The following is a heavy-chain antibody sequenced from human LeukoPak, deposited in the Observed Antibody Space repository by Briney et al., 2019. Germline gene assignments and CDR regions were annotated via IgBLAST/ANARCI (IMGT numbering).Heavy chain of an antibody. D-gene: IGHD2-15*01. J-gene: IGHJ1*01. Sequence: SSETLSLTCTVSGGSISSGGYYWSWIRQHPGKGLEWIGYIYYSGSTYYNPSLKSRVTISVDTSKNQFSLKLSSVTAADTAVYYCARGPDCSGGSCYFLDLYFQHWGQGTLVTVSS. CDR1: GGSISSGGYY. V-gene: IGHV4-31*03. CDR2: IYYSGST. CDR3: ARGPDCSGGSCYFLDLYFQH.